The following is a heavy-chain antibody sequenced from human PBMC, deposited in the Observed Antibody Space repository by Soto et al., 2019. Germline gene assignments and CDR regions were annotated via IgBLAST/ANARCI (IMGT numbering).Heavy chain of an antibody. CDR2: ISYDGSNK. V-gene: IGHV3-30-3*01. J-gene: IGHJ4*02. CDR1: GFTFSSYA. Sequence: GGSLRFSCAASGFTFSSYAMHWVRQAPGKGLEWVAVISYDGSNKYYADSVKGRFTISRDNSKNTLYLQMNSLRAEDTAVYYCARDGGSGWLHYFDYWGQGTLVTVSS. CDR3: ARDGGSGWLHYFDY. D-gene: IGHD6-19*01.